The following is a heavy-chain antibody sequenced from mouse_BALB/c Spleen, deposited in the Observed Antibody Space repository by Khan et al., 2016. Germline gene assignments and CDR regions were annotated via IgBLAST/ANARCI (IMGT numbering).Heavy chain of an antibody. CDR2: IYTGDGDT. CDR1: GYTSANYW. Sequence: QVQLQQSGAELARPGASVRLSCKASGYTSANYWMQWVKQRPGQGLEWIGSIYTGDGDTRYSQKFKDKATLTADKSSSSAYMHLRCVASEDSAVDYCADALFVYWGQGTLVTVSA. J-gene: IGHJ3*01. V-gene: IGHV1-87*01. CDR3: ADALFVY.